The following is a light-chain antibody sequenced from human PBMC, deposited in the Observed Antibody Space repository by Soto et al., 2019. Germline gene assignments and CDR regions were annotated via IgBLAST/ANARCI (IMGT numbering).Light chain of an antibody. V-gene: IGKV3-15*01. CDR3: QQYNNWPAIT. Sequence: EIVITHSPGILSLSPGERATLSCKASQSVDSSLAWYQQKPGQAPRLLIHGASTRAPGVPARFSGSGSGTDFTLTISSLQSEDFAIYYCQQYNNWPAITFGQGTRLEIK. J-gene: IGKJ5*01. CDR1: QSVDSS. CDR2: GAS.